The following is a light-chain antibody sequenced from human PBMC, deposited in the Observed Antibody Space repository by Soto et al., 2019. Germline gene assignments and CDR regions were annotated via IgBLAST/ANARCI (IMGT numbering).Light chain of an antibody. CDR2: DAS. CDR1: QSVRSGH. J-gene: IGKJ3*01. Sequence: ESVLTQSPGTLSLSPGDRATLSCRASQSVRSGHLAWYQQKPGQAPGLVIYDASTRATGIPDRFSGGGSGSDFTLTISRVEPEDVAVYYCHQYGRSASSITFGPGTKVEIK. V-gene: IGKV3-20*01. CDR3: HQYGRSASSIT.